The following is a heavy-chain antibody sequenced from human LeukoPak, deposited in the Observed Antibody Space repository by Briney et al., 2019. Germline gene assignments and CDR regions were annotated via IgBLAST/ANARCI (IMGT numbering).Heavy chain of an antibody. J-gene: IGHJ3*02. V-gene: IGHV4-59*08. CDR1: GGSISSYY. Sequence: ASETLSLTCTVSGGSISSYYWSWIRQPPGKGLEWIGYIYYSGSTNYNPSLKSRVTISVDTSKNQFSLKLSSVTAADTAVYYCARVYGFDAFDIWGQGTMVTVSS. D-gene: IGHD1-14*01. CDR3: ARVYGFDAFDI. CDR2: IYYSGST.